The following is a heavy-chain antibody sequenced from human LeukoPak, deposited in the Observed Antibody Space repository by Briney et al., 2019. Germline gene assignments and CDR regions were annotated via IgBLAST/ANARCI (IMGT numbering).Heavy chain of an antibody. V-gene: IGHV3-66*02. CDR2: IYSGGST. J-gene: IGHJ2*01. CDR3: ARPLGPNGAAPPSGYSDL. D-gene: IGHD3-16*01. Sequence: GGSLRLSCAASGFTVSSNYMSWARQAPGKGLEWVSVIYSGGSTYYADSVKGRFTISRDNSKNTLYLQMNSLRAEDTAVYYCARPLGPNGAAPPSGYSDLGGGATLVTVSS. CDR1: GFTVSSNY.